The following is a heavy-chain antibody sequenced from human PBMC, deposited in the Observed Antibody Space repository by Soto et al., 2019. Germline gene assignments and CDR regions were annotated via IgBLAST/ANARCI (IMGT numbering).Heavy chain of an antibody. CDR2: IYCSGST. Sequence: QVQLQESGPGLVKPSETLSLTCTVSGGSVSSGSYYWSWIRQPPGKGLDWIGYIYCSGSTNYNPTLESRVTVSVDTSKTQFSLKLSSVTAADTAVYYCAGDRRFGTNSLYGMDVGGQGTTGTVSS. CDR1: GGSVSSGSYY. J-gene: IGHJ6*02. D-gene: IGHD3-10*01. CDR3: AGDRRFGTNSLYGMDV. V-gene: IGHV4-61*01.